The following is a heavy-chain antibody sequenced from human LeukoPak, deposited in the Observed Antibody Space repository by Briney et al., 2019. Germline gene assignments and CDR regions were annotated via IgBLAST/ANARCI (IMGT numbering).Heavy chain of an antibody. V-gene: IGHV3-23*01. CDR1: GFTFRVYA. CDR2: ISGSGTRT. J-gene: IGHJ5*01. CDR3: AKLLNDYGDYVFDS. Sequence: GGSLRLSCVASGFTFRVYALTWVRQAPGKGLEWVSAISGSGTRTHYADSVAGRFTISRDNSKNTAYLQMSSLRAEDTAVYYCAKLLNDYGDYVFDSWGQGTLVTVSS. D-gene: IGHD4-17*01.